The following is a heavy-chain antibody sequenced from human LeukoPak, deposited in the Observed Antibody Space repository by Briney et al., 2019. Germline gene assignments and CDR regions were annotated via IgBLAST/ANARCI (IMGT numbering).Heavy chain of an antibody. CDR2: INHSGST. CDR3: ARTYPHDYGDYGFFDY. V-gene: IGHV4-34*01. CDR1: GGSFSGYY. Sequence: PSEILSLTCAVYGGSFSGYYWSWIRQPPGKGLEWIGEINHSGSTNYNPSLKSRVTISVDTSKNQFSLKLSSVTAADTAVYYCARTYPHDYGDYGFFDYWGQGTLVTVSS. J-gene: IGHJ4*02. D-gene: IGHD4-17*01.